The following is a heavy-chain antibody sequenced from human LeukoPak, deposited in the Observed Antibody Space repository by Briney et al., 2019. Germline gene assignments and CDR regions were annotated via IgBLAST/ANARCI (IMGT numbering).Heavy chain of an antibody. CDR3: ARVPTVGDYYFDY. CDR1: GFTFSDYY. D-gene: IGHD4-23*01. V-gene: IGHV3-11*06. J-gene: IGHJ4*02. Sequence: PGGSLRLSCAASGFTFSDYYMSWIRQAPGKGLEWVSYISSSSSYTNYADSVKGRFTIPRDNAKNSLYLQMNSLRAEDTAVYYCARVPTVGDYYFDYWGQGTQVTVSS. CDR2: ISSSSSYT.